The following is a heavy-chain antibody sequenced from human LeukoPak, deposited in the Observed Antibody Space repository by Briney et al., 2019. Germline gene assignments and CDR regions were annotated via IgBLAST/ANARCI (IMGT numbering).Heavy chain of an antibody. CDR2: INPYSGAT. D-gene: IGHD2/OR15-2a*01. J-gene: IGHJ4*02. CDR3: SAIGGPITQHYYY. CDR1: GYTFTEYY. Sequence: ASVSVTCNASGYTFTEYYLHWVRQAPGQGLEWVGWINPYSGATNYAQKFQGRVTMTGDTSITTDYIELSRLRSDDTAVYYYSAIGGPITQHYYYGGQGTLVTVSS. V-gene: IGHV1-2*02.